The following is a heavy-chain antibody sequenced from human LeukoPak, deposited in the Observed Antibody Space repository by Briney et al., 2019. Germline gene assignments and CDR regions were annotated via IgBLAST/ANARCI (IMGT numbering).Heavy chain of an antibody. CDR1: GGSISSSSYY. CDR3: ARGIRQTDY. J-gene: IGHJ4*02. D-gene: IGHD2-21*01. CDR2: IYTSGST. Sequence: TSETLSLTCTVSGGSISSSSYYWSWIRQPAGKGLGWIGRIYTSGSTNYNPSLKSRVTISVDTSKNQFSLKLSSVTAADTAVYYCARGIRQTDYWGQGTLVTVSS. V-gene: IGHV4-61*02.